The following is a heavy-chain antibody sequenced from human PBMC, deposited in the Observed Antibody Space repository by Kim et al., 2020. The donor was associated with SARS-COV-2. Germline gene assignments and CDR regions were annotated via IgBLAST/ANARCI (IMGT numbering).Heavy chain of an antibody. Sequence: GGSLRLSCAASGFTFSDYAMSWVRQAPGKGLEWVSVISGSAGSTYYADSVKGRFTISRDNSKNTLYLQMNSLRAEDTAVYYCAKGTDVVVLAATLDHWGQGPLVTVSS. CDR2: ISGSAGST. V-gene: IGHV3-23*01. CDR3: AKGTDVVVLAATLDH. CDR1: GFTFSDYA. J-gene: IGHJ4*02. D-gene: IGHD2-2*01.